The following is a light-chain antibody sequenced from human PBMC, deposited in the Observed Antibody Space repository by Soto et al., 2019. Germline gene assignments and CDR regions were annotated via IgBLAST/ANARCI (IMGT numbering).Light chain of an antibody. J-gene: IGKJ1*01. V-gene: IGKV3-15*01. CDR1: QSVSSN. CDR2: GAS. CDR3: HQYNNGPTWT. Sequence: EIVMTQSPATLSVSLGERATLSCRASQSVSSNFAWYQQKPGQAPRLLIYGASTRATGIPARFSGSRSGTEVTLTISSLQSEDFAVYYCHQYNNGPTWTFGQGTKVEIK.